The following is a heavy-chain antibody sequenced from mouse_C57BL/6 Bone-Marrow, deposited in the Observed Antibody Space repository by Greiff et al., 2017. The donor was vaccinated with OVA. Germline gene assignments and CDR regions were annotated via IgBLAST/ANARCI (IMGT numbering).Heavy chain of an antibody. V-gene: IGHV1-59*01. J-gene: IGHJ3*01. CDR1: GYTFTSYW. CDR3: ARGTWFAY. Sequence: VQLQQPGAELVRPGTSVKLSCKASGYTFTSYWMHWVKQRPGQGLAGIGVIDPSDSYTNYNQKFKGKATLTVDTSSSTAYMQLSSLTSEDSAVYYCARGTWFAYWGQGTLVTVSA. CDR2: IDPSDSYT.